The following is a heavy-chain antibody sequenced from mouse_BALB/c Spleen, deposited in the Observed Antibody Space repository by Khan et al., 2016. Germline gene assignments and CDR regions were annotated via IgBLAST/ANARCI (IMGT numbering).Heavy chain of an antibody. J-gene: IGHJ2*01. V-gene: IGHV1-80*01. CDR1: GYAFSIYW. D-gene: IGHD2-3*01. Sequence: QVQLQQSGAELVRPGSSVKISCKASGYAFSIYWMNWVKQRPGQGLEWIGQIYPGDGDTDYNGKFKDKATLTADKSSSTAYMQLSSLTSEDSAVYFCASSADGYDYWGQGTTLTVSS. CDR2: IYPGDGDT. CDR3: ASSADGYDY.